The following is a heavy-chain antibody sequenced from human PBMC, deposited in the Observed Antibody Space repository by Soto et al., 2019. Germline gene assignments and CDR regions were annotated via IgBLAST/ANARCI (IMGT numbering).Heavy chain of an antibody. V-gene: IGHV4-34*01. D-gene: IGHD3-9*01. Sequence: SETLSLTCAVYGGSFSCYYWSWLRQPPGKGLEWIGEINHSGSTSYNPSLKRRVTISADSSRGQFSLRLNSVTAADTAVYYCARTVLGPDLLADSFVDYYYYMDVWGQGTTVTVSS. J-gene: IGHJ6*03. CDR2: INHSGST. CDR1: GGSFSCYY. CDR3: ARTVLGPDLLADSFVDYYYYMDV.